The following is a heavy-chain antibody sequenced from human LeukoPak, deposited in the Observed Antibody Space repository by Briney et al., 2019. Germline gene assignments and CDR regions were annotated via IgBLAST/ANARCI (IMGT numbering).Heavy chain of an antibody. CDR2: IKRKGDDGTI. CDR3: TAGTGRSDFDY. CDR1: GFTFSNAW. V-gene: IGHV3-15*01. J-gene: IGHJ4*02. D-gene: IGHD3/OR15-3a*01. Sequence: KPGGSLRLSCAASGFTFSNAWMSWVRQAPGRGLEWVGRIKRKGDDGTIDYAAPVKGRLSISRDDSKNTSYLQMNSLKSEDTAVYYCTAGTGRSDFDYWGQGTLVTVSS.